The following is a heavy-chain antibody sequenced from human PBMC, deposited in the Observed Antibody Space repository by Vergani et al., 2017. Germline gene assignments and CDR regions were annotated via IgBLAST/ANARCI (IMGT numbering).Heavy chain of an antibody. Sequence: EVQLLESGGGLVQPGGSLRLSCAASGFTFSSYAMSWVRQAPGKGLEWVSAIGGSGGSTYYADSMKGRFTSSRDNSKNTLYLQMNSLRAEDTAVYYCAKFKPRNDFWGGYPDYWGQGTLVTVSS. V-gene: IGHV3-23*01. CDR1: GFTFSSYA. D-gene: IGHD3-3*01. CDR2: IGGSGGST. CDR3: AKFKPRNDFWGGYPDY. J-gene: IGHJ4*02.